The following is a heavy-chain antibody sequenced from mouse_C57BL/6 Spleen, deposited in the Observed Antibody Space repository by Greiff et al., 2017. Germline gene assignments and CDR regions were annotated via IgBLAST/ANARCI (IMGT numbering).Heavy chain of an antibody. J-gene: IGHJ3*01. D-gene: IGHD2-2*01. V-gene: IGHV1-53*01. CDR1: GYTFTSYW. CDR2: INPSNGGT. Sequence: QVQLQQPGTELVKPGASVKLSCKASGYTFTSYWMHWVKQRPGQGLEWIGNINPSNGGTNYNEKFKSKATLTVDKSSSTAYLQLSSLTSEDSAVYYCASSNGYDEGPWFAYWGQGTLVTVSA. CDR3: ASSNGYDEGPWFAY.